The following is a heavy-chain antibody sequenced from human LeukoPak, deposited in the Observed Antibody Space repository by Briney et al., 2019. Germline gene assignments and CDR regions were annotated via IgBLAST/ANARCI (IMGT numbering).Heavy chain of an antibody. CDR2: ISGSGGST. D-gene: IGHD3-16*01. Sequence: GGSLRLSCAASGFTFSSYAMSWVRQAPGKGLEWVSAISGSGGSTYYADSVKGRFTISRDNSKNTLYLQMNSLRAGDTAVYYCAKVDPYDYGLNWFDPWGQGTLVTVSS. J-gene: IGHJ5*02. V-gene: IGHV3-23*01. CDR1: GFTFSSYA. CDR3: AKVDPYDYGLNWFDP.